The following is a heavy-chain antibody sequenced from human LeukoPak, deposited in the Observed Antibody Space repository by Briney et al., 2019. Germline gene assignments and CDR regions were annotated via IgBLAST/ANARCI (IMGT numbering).Heavy chain of an antibody. CDR3: ARSKWFGELLFDY. D-gene: IGHD3-10*01. V-gene: IGHV3-23*01. Sequence: GGSLRLSCAASGFTFSSYAMSWVRQAPGKGLEWGSAISGSGGSTYYADSVKGRFTISRDNSKNTLYLQMNSLRAEDTAVYYCARSKWFGELLFDYWGQGTLVTVSS. J-gene: IGHJ4*02. CDR2: ISGSGGST. CDR1: GFTFSSYA.